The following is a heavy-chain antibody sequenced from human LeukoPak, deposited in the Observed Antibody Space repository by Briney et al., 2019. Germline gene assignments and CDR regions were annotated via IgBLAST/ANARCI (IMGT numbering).Heavy chain of an antibody. CDR1: GFTFSNAW. J-gene: IGHJ4*02. D-gene: IGHD3/OR15-3a*01. CDR3: AKGEIFGLALGY. Sequence: GGSLRLSCAASGFTFSNAWMSWVRQAPGKGLEWVSSITAGGGGTYYADSVKGRFTISRDNSKNTLYLQVNSLRAEDTAVYYCAKGEIFGLALGYWAQGTLVTVSS. V-gene: IGHV3-23*01. CDR2: ITAGGGGT.